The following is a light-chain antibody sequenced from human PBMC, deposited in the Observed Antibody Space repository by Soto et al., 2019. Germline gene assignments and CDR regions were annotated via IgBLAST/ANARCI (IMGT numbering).Light chain of an antibody. V-gene: IGKV3-20*01. CDR3: QQYGSSPLN. Sequence: EIVLTQSPDTLSLSPGERATLSCRASQSVSSSNLGWYQQKSGQAPRLLIEGASSRPTGSPDRFSGSGSWTDFTLTISTPEPESFPLDYYQQYGSSPLNFGGGTKVEIK. CDR1: QSVSSSN. J-gene: IGKJ4*01. CDR2: GAS.